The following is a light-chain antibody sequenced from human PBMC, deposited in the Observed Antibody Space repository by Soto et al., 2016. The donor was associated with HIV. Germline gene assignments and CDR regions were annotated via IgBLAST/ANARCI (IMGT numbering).Light chain of an antibody. V-gene: IGKV1-12*01. J-gene: IGKJ4*01. CDR2: AAS. CDR1: QGISSW. CDR3: QQANSFPHT. Sequence: DIQMTQSPSSVSASVGDRVTITCRASQGISSWLARYQQKPGKAPKLLIYAASSSQSGVPSRFSGSGSGTDFTLTISSLQPEDFATYYCQQANSFPHTFGGGTKVEIK.